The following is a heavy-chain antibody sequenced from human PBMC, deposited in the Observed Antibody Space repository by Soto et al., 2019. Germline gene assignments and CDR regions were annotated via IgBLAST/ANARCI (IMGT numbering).Heavy chain of an antibody. CDR2: ISYDGSNK. V-gene: IGHV3-30*03. J-gene: IGHJ3*02. Sequence: GGSLRLSCAASGFTFSSYGMHWVRQAPGKGLEWVAVISYDGSNKYYADSVKGRFTISRDNSKNTLYLQMNSLRAEDTAVYYCAASITMIVVVINAFDIWGKGTMVTVSS. CDR3: AASITMIVVVINAFDI. CDR1: GFTFSSYG. D-gene: IGHD3-22*01.